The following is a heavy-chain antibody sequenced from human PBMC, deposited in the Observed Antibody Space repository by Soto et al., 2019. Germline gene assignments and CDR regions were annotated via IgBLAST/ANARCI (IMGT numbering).Heavy chain of an antibody. CDR1: GFTFSSYA. D-gene: IGHD6-19*01. J-gene: IGHJ4*02. Sequence: QVQLVESGGGVVQPGRSLRLSCAASGFTFSSYAMHWVRQAPGKGLEWVAVISYDGSNKYYADSVKGRFTISRDNSKNTLYRQMNSLRAEDTAVYYCARESSGWLPSAYFDYWGQGTLVTVSS. CDR2: ISYDGSNK. V-gene: IGHV3-30-3*01. CDR3: ARESSGWLPSAYFDY.